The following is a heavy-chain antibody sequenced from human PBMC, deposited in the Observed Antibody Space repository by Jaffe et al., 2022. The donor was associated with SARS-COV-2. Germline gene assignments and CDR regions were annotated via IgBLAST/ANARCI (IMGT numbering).Heavy chain of an antibody. CDR2: IYWNDDK. V-gene: IGHV2-5*01. Sequence: QITLKESGPTLVKPTQTLTLTCTFSGFSLSTSGVGVGWIRQPPGKALEWLALIYWNDDKRYSPSLKSRLTITKDTSKNQVVLTMTNMDPVDTATYYCAHRLRSPPDYDILTGYYPHYYYYGMDVWGQGTTVTVSS. CDR1: GFSLSTSGVG. D-gene: IGHD3-9*01. J-gene: IGHJ6*02. CDR3: AHRLRSPPDYDILTGYYPHYYYYGMDV.